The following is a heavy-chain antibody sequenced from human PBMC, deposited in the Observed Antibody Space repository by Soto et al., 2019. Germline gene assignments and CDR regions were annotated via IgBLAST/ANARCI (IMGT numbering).Heavy chain of an antibody. D-gene: IGHD6-13*01. CDR1: GYTFTTYG. CDR2: ISAYSGST. CDR3: ARDFTKSSSWPYYFYY. J-gene: IGHJ4*02. Sequence: QVQLVQSGAEVKKPGASVKVSCKASGYTFTTYGISWVRQAPGQGLEWMGWISAYSGSTKFAQKLQGRVTMTTDTSTNTAYMELRSLTSDDTAVYYCARDFTKSSSWPYYFYYWGQGTLVTVSS. V-gene: IGHV1-18*01.